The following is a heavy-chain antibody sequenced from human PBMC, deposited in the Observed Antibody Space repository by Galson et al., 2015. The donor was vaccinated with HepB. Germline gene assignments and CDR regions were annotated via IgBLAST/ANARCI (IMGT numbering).Heavy chain of an antibody. D-gene: IGHD3/OR15-3a*01. V-gene: IGHV3-30-3*01. J-gene: IGHJ6*03. CDR3: ARDGPETSLYYYMDV. Sequence: SLRLSCAAFGFTFSSYAMHWARQAPGKGLEWVAVISYDGSKKYYADSVKGRFTISRDNSKNTLYLQMNSLRAEDTAVYYCARDGPETSLYYYMDVWGKGTTVTVSS. CDR1: GFTFSSYA. CDR2: ISYDGSKK.